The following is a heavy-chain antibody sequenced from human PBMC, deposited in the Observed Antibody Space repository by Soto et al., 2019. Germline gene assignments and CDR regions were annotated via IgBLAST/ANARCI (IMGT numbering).Heavy chain of an antibody. V-gene: IGHV3-23*01. CDR1: GFTFSSYA. CDR2: ISGSGGST. Sequence: GGSLRLSCAASGFTFSSYAMSWVRQAPGKGLEWVSGISGSGGSTYYADSVKGRFTVSRDNSKNTLYLQMNGLRAEDTAVYYCAKTRALWFGDGMDVWGQGTTVTVSS. D-gene: IGHD3-10*01. CDR3: AKTRALWFGDGMDV. J-gene: IGHJ6*02.